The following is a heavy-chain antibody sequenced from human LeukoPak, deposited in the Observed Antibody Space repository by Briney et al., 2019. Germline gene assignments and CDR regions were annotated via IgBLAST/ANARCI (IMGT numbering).Heavy chain of an antibody. CDR3: ARRDYNGNLDY. J-gene: IGHJ4*02. D-gene: IGHD4-23*01. CDR2: ISYSGST. Sequence: SETLSLTCTVSGGSISSYYWSWIRQPPGKGLEWIGYISYSGSTSYNPSLKSRVTISVDTSKNQFSLKLSSVTAADTAVYYCARRDYNGNLDYWGQGTLVTVSS. V-gene: IGHV4-59*08. CDR1: GGSISSYY.